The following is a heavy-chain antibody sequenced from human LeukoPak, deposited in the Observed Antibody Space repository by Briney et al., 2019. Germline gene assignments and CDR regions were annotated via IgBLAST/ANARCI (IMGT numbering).Heavy chain of an antibody. J-gene: IGHJ4*02. CDR3: ARGAGSSWHYFDY. Sequence: PSETLSLTCTVSGGSITSYYWSWIRQTAGKGLEWIGRIYTSGSTNYNPSLESRVTMSVDTSKNQFSLKLSSVTAADTAVYYCARGAGSSWHYFDYWGQGTLVTVSS. CDR2: IYTSGST. V-gene: IGHV4-4*07. CDR1: GGSITSYY. D-gene: IGHD6-13*01.